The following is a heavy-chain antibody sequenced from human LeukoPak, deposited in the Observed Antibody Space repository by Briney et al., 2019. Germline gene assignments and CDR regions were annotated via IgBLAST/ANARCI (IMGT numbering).Heavy chain of an antibody. CDR2: ISPHNGNR. D-gene: IGHD3-10*01. Sequence: GASVKVSFKTSGYTFTRYGVSWVRQAPGQGLEWMGWISPHNGNRDYAQKFKDRVTMTTDTSTNTVYLELRSLRPDDTAMYYCARTGYGSGSDDFDFWGQGTLVTVSS. J-gene: IGHJ4*02. CDR3: ARTGYGSGSDDFDF. V-gene: IGHV1-18*01. CDR1: GYTFTRYG.